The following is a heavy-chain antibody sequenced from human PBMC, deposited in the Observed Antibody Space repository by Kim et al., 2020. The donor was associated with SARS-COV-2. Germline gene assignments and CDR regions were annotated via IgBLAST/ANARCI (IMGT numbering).Heavy chain of an antibody. CDR3: ARTGGAAGTDY. V-gene: IGHV1-18*01. Sequence: TNYATKLKGKDTMTTDTSTSTAYMELRSLRSDDTAVYYCARTGGAAGTDYWGQGTLVTVSS. J-gene: IGHJ4*02. CDR2: T. D-gene: IGHD6-13*01.